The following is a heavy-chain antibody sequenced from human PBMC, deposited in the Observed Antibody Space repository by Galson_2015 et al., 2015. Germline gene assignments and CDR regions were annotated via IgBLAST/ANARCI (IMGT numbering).Heavy chain of an antibody. Sequence: QSGAEVTKPGESLQISCKGSGSSFSTSWIGWARQMPGKGLEWMGIMYPGDSDSRYSPSFQGQVTMSADKSISTAYLQWSSLKASDTGMYYCARRIAAATVTAFDIWGQGTMVTVSS. D-gene: IGHD6-13*01. V-gene: IGHV5-51*01. CDR2: MYPGDSDS. CDR1: GSSFSTSW. J-gene: IGHJ3*02. CDR3: ARRIAAATVTAFDI.